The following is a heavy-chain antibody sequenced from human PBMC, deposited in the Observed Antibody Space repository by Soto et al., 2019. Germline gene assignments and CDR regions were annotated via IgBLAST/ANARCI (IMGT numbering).Heavy chain of an antibody. V-gene: IGHV1-69*06. J-gene: IGHJ5*01. D-gene: IGHD1-26*01. Sequence: QVQLVQSGAEVKKPGSSVKVSCKASGGTFSSYAITWVRQAPGQGLDWMGEIIPIFGATNFAQKFQGRVTITADTSTTTAYMELSSLTSEDTSVYYCARMGGSCLASWGQGTLVTVSS. CDR1: GGTFSSYA. CDR2: IIPIFGAT. CDR3: ARMGGSCLAS.